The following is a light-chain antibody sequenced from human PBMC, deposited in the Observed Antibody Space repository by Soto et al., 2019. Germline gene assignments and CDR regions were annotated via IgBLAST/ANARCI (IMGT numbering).Light chain of an antibody. Sequence: DIQMTQSPSSLSAFVGDRVTITCRASQGISNSLAWYQQNAGKSPKLLIYAASNLQSGVPSRFSGSGSGTDFSLTISSLQPEDVATYYCQTYNSARVTFGGGTKVEIK. CDR1: QGISNS. CDR3: QTYNSARVT. V-gene: IGKV1-27*01. J-gene: IGKJ4*01. CDR2: AAS.